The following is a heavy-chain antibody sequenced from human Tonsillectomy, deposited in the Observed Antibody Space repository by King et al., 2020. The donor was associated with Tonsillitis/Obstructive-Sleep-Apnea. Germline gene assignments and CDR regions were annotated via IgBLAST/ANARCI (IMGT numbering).Heavy chain of an antibody. V-gene: IGHV4-59*01. Sequence: VQLQESGPGLVKPSETLSLTCTVSGCSISSYYWSWIRQPPGKGLEWIGYIYYSGITNYNPSLKRRVTISVDTSKHQFSLKLSSVTAADTAVYYCARDSLYGDFFDYWGQGTLVTVSS. CDR2: IYYSGIT. J-gene: IGHJ4*02. CDR1: GCSISSYY. D-gene: IGHD4-17*01. CDR3: ARDSLYGDFFDY.